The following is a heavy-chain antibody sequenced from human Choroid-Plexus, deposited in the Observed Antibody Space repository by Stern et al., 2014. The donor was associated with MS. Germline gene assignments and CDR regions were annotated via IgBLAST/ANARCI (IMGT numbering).Heavy chain of an antibody. CDR3: ANPLPYAN. CDR2: ANPTDGRT. V-gene: IGHV1-46*03. Sequence: QLVQSWAEVKKPGASLKVSCKASGDTFASYPIHWLRQAPGQGPGWMGIANPTDGRTTYAQTFKGRVTMTRDTSTRAVSMELSSLKAEDTAMYFCANPLPYANWGQGTRVTVSS. J-gene: IGHJ1*01. D-gene: IGHD4-17*01. CDR1: GDTFASYP.